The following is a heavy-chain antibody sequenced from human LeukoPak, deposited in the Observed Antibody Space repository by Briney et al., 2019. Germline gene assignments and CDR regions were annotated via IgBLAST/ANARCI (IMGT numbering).Heavy chain of an antibody. D-gene: IGHD2-21*02. J-gene: IGHJ4*02. Sequence: PSETLSLTCTVSGGSISSSSYYWGWIRQPPGKGLEWIGSIYYSGNTYYNPSLQSRVTISADTSKNQFALDLRSVTAADTAVYYCTRDIGDFVSDFWGQGTLVTVSS. V-gene: IGHV4-39*02. CDR1: GGSISSSSYY. CDR2: IYYSGNT. CDR3: TRDIGDFVSDF.